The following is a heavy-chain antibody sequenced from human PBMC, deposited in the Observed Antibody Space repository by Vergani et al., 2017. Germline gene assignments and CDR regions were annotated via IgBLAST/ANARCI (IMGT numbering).Heavy chain of an antibody. Sequence: QVQLQQWGAGLLKPSETLSLTCAVYGGSFSGYYWSWIRQPPGKGLEWIGEINHSGNTNYNPSLKSRVTISVDTSKNQFSLKLSSVTAADTAVYYCARGGDSSGYYYYYYYYGMDVWGQGTTVTVSS. CDR1: GGSFSGYY. V-gene: IGHV4-34*01. CDR3: ARGGDSSGYYYYYYYYGMDV. J-gene: IGHJ6*02. D-gene: IGHD3-22*01. CDR2: INHSGNT.